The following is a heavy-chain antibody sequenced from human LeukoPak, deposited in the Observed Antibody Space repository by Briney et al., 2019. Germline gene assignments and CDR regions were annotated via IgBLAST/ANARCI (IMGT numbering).Heavy chain of an antibody. J-gene: IGHJ4*02. CDR3: ARSSRWYGNFDY. Sequence: SETLSLTCTVSGGSISSFFWNWIRQSPGKGLEWIAYISDTGSTNSHPSLKSRVTISIDTSRNQFSLKLTPVTAADTAIYYCARSSRWYGNFDYWGQGMSVTVSS. CDR1: GGSISSFF. CDR2: ISDTGST. D-gene: IGHD6-19*01. V-gene: IGHV4-59*08.